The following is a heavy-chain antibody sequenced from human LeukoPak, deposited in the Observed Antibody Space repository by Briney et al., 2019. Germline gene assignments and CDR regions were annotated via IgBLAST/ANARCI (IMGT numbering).Heavy chain of an antibody. V-gene: IGHV3-21*01. D-gene: IGHD5-12*01. CDR3: ARYFSLDIVAYMDV. Sequence: GGSLRLSCAASGFTFSSYSMNWVRQAPGKELEWVSSISSSSSYIYYADSVKGRFTISRDNAKNSLYLQMNSLRAEDTAVYYCARYFSLDIVAYMDVWGKGTTVTVSS. CDR2: ISSSSSYI. J-gene: IGHJ6*04. CDR1: GFTFSSYS.